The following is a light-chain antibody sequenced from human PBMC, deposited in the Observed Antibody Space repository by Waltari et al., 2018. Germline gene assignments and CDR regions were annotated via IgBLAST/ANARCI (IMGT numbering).Light chain of an antibody. CDR2: DDD. CDR1: QIGNKR. J-gene: IGLJ2*01. CDR3: QVWDSNSDHVVV. V-gene: IGLV3-21*03. Sequence: SYTLTQPPAVSVAPGKTATITCGGNQIGNKRVHWYQQKPGQAPVLVVPDDDDRPSGIPERFSGSNSWSTATLTISRVEAGDEADYFCQVWDSNSDHVVVFGGGTKLTVL.